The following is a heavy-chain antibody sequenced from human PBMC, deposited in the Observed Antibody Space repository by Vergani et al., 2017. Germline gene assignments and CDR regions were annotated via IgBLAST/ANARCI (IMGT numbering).Heavy chain of an antibody. CDR3: AKAGMAAAGPYYYYYYYMDV. CDR2: ISGSGGST. J-gene: IGHJ6*03. Sequence: EVQLLESGGGLVQPGGSLRLSCAASGFTFSSYAMSWVRQAPGKGLEWVSAISGSGGSTYYADSVKGRFTISRDHSKNTLYLQMNSLRAEDTAVYYCAKAGMAAAGPYYYYYYYMDVWGKGP. CDR1: GFTFSSYA. D-gene: IGHD6-13*01. V-gene: IGHV3-23*01.